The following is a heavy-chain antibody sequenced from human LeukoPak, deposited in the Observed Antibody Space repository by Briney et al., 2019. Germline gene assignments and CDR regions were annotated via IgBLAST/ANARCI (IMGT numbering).Heavy chain of an antibody. CDR1: GYTFTGYY. CDR2: INPNSGGT. CDR3: AISSGSTSYGMDV. J-gene: IGHJ6*02. Sequence: GASVKVSCKASGYTFTGYYMHWVRQAPGQGLEWMGWINPNSGGTNYAQKFQGRVIMTRDTSISTAYMELSRLRSDDTAVYYCAISSGSTSYGMDVWGQGTTVTVSS. V-gene: IGHV1-2*02. D-gene: IGHD3-10*01.